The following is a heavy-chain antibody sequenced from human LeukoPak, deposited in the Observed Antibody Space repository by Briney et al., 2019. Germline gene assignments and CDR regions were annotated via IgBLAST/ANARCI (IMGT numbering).Heavy chain of an antibody. D-gene: IGHD2-21*02. CDR1: GGSFSGYY. Sequence: SETLSLTCAVYGGSFSGYYWSWIRQPPGKGLEWIGEINHSGSTNYNPSLKSRVTISVDTSKNQLSLKLSSVTAADTAVYYCARERSMAHCGGDCHHPFDYWGQGTLVTVSS. CDR2: INHSGST. CDR3: ARERSMAHCGGDCHHPFDY. V-gene: IGHV4-34*01. J-gene: IGHJ4*02.